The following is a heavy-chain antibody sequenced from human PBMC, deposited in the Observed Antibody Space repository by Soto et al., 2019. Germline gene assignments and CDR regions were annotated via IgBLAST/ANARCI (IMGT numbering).Heavy chain of an antibody. CDR1: GVTFSSYA. CDR2: ISYDGSNK. V-gene: IGHV3-30-3*01. CDR3: ARAVAVPADFDY. Sequence: PGGSLRLSCAASGVTFSSYAMHWVRQAPGKGLEWVAVISYDGSNKYYADSVKGRFTISRDNSKNTLYLQMNSLRAEDTAVYYCARAVAVPADFDYWGQGTLVTVS. D-gene: IGHD6-19*01. J-gene: IGHJ4*02.